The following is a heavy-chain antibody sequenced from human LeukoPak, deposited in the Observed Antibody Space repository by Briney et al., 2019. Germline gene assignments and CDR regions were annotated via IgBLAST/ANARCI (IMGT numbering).Heavy chain of an antibody. Sequence: SETLSLTCTVSGGSISGYYWSWIRQPPGKGLEWIGYIYTSGTANYNPSLKGRVTISLDTSKNQFSLKLSSVTAADTAVYYCARYECCRGGSCYRDGFDLWGQGTMVTVAS. CDR2: IYTSGTA. V-gene: IGHV4-4*09. D-gene: IGHD2-15*01. CDR3: ARYECCRGGSCYRDGFDL. J-gene: IGHJ3*01. CDR1: GGSISGYY.